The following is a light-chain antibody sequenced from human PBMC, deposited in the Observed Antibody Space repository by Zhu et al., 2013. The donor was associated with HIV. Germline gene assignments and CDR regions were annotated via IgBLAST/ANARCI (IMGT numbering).Light chain of an antibody. CDR1: QSIDNY. CDR2: DAS. Sequence: DVQMTQSPSSLSASVGDRVTITCRASQSIDNYLNWYQQKPGKAPKLLIYDASNLETGAPSRFSGSGSGTDFTFTTSSLQPEDIATYFCQQYDSLPXTFGGGSKVEI. CDR3: QQYDSLPXT. J-gene: IGKJ4*01. V-gene: IGKV1-33*01.